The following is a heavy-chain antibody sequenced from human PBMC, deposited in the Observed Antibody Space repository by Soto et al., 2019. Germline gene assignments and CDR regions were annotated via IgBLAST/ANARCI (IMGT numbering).Heavy chain of an antibody. D-gene: IGHD6-19*01. Sequence: QVQLQQWGAGLLKPSETLSLTCAVYGGSFSGYYWSWIRQPPGKGLEWIGEINHSGSTNYNPSLKSRVTISVDTSKNQFSLKLSSVTAADTAVYYCARAKQWLPQYFQHWGQGTLVTVSS. CDR3: ARAKQWLPQYFQH. J-gene: IGHJ1*01. V-gene: IGHV4-34*01. CDR2: INHSGST. CDR1: GGSFSGYY.